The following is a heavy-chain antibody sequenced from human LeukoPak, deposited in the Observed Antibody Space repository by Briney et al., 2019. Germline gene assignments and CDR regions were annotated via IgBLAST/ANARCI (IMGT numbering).Heavy chain of an antibody. Sequence: ASVKVSCKASGYTFSDYYLHWVRQAPGQGLEWMGWIHPNTGGTNYAQEFQGRVTMTRDTSITTGYMELSRLRSDDMAVYYCARGTERATAISDYWGQGTLVTVSS. CDR2: IHPNTGGT. J-gene: IGHJ4*02. V-gene: IGHV1-2*02. D-gene: IGHD5-24*01. CDR1: GYTFSDYY. CDR3: ARGTERATAISDY.